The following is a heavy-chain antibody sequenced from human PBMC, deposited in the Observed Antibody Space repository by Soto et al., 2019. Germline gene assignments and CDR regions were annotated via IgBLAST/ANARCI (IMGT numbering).Heavy chain of an antibody. CDR1: VYTFPGYG. CDR2: ISAYNGNT. D-gene: IGHD3-9*01. Sequence: XSGKVSCQASVYTFPGYGISWVRQAPGQGLEWMGWISAYNGNTNYAQKRQGRVTMTTDTSASTANMGPRSLRSNDTAVYYCARGALDFAGLLSLDYWGQGTMVTVSS. J-gene: IGHJ4*02. CDR3: ARGALDFAGLLSLDY. V-gene: IGHV1-18*01.